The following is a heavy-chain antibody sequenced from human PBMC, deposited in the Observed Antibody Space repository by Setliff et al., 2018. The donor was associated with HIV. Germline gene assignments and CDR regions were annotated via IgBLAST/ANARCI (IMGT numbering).Heavy chain of an antibody. V-gene: IGHV5-51*01. CDR3: ARQPSGFLNPKDSFDF. CDR1: GYNFANYW. J-gene: IGHJ3*01. CDR2: IYPGDSDT. Sequence: GASLKISCKASGYNFANYWIGWVRQRPGKGLERMGIIYPGDSDTKYSPSFQGQVSISADKSTSAAFLQWISLKASDTATYYCARQPSGFLNPKDSFDFWGQGTRVTVAS.